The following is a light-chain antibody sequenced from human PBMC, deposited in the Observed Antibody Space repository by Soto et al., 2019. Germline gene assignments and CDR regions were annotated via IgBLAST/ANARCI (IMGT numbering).Light chain of an antibody. CDR2: GNS. V-gene: IGLV1-40*01. J-gene: IGLJ1*01. CDR1: SSNIGAGYD. Sequence: QSVLTQPPSVSGAPGQRVTISCTGSSSNIGAGYDVHWYQQLPGTAPKLLIYGNSNRPSGVPDRIYGSKSGTSASLAITGLQAEDEADYYCQSYDSSLSGFYVFGTGTKLTVL. CDR3: QSYDSSLSGFYV.